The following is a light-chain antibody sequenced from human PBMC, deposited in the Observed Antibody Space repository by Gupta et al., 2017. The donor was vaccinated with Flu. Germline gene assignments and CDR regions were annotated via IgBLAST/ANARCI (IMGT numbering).Light chain of an antibody. CDR3: GSWYSIVSTTWV. J-gene: IGLJ3*02. CDR2: DNN. Sequence: VTISCSGIISNIENNYVSWYQQRLESAPKLLISDNNKRTSYGPDRISVSKSGTSTTLCITRLQTEDEDDYYYGSWYSIVSTTWVFGGGTKLTVL. CDR1: ISNIENNY. V-gene: IGLV1-51*01.